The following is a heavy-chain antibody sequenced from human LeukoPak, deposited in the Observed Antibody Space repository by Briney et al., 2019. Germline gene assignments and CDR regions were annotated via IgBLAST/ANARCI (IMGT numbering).Heavy chain of an antibody. CDR3: ARGGAAVAGTGYYYYGMDV. J-gene: IGHJ6*02. D-gene: IGHD6-19*01. CDR2: ITSRSSYI. Sequence: GGSLRLSCAASGFTFSSYIMNWVRRAPGKGLEWVSSITSRSSYIYYADSVKGRFTISRDNAKNTLYLQMNSLRAEDTAVYYCARGGAAVAGTGYYYYGMDVWGQGTTVTVSS. CDR1: GFTFSSYI. V-gene: IGHV3-21*06.